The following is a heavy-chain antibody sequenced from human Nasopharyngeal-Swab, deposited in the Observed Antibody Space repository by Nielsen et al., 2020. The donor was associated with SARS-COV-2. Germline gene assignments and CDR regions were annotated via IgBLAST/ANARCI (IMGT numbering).Heavy chain of an antibody. CDR1: GFTFSSYA. V-gene: IGHV3-23*01. J-gene: IGHJ4*02. CDR3: AKQVEFLEYLLFDY. Sequence: GESLKISCAASGFTFSSYAMTWVRQAPGKGLEWVSAISGSGGSTYYADSVKGRFTISSDNSKNTLYLQMNSLRAEDTAVYYCAKQVEFLEYLLFDYWGQGTLVTVSS. D-gene: IGHD3-3*01. CDR2: ISGSGGST.